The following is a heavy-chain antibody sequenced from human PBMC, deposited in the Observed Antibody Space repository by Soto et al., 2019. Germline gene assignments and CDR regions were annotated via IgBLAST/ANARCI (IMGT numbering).Heavy chain of an antibody. CDR2: ISSSSTI. D-gene: IGHD1-26*01. CDR1: GFTFSSYS. Sequence: PWGSLRLSCAASGFTFSSYSMNCVRQAPGKGLEWVSYISSSSTIYYADSVKGRFTISRDNAKNSLYLQMNSLRDEDTAVYYCARERVGATYYFDYWGQGTLVTVSS. V-gene: IGHV3-48*02. CDR3: ARERVGATYYFDY. J-gene: IGHJ4*02.